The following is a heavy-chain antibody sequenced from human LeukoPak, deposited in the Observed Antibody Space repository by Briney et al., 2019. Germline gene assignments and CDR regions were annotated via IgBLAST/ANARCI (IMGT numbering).Heavy chain of an antibody. D-gene: IGHD4-17*01. Sequence: SETLSLTCTVSGGSISSYYWSWIRQPPGKGLEWIGYIYYSGSTYYNPSLKSRVTISVDTSKNQFSLKLSSVTAADTAVYYCARVWYGDYVRFFDYWGQGTLVTVSS. CDR3: ARVWYGDYVRFFDY. J-gene: IGHJ4*02. CDR1: GGSISSYY. CDR2: IYYSGST. V-gene: IGHV4-59*12.